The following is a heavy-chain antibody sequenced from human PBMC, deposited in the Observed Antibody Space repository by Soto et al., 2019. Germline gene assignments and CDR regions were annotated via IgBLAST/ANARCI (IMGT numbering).Heavy chain of an antibody. Sequence: GGSLRLSCGASGFTFSSYWMSWVRQGPGKGLEWVANIKQDGSEKYYVDSMKGRFTISRDNAKNSLYLQMNSLRAEDTAVYYCARDHIVGATNFDYWGQGTLVTVSS. CDR3: ARDHIVGATNFDY. V-gene: IGHV3-7*01. CDR2: IKQDGSEK. J-gene: IGHJ4*02. CDR1: GFTFSSYW. D-gene: IGHD1-26*01.